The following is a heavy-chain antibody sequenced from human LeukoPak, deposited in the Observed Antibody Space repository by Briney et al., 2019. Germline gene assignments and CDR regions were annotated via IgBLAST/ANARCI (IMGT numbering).Heavy chain of an antibody. CDR3: ARVQLCSSTSCHNWFDP. V-gene: IGHV1-18*01. J-gene: IGHJ5*02. D-gene: IGHD2-2*01. CDR1: GYTFTSYG. CDR2: ISAYNGNT. Sequence: APVKVSCKASGYTFTSYGISWVRQAPGQGLEWMGWISAYNGNTNYAQKLQGRVTMTTDTSTSTAYMELRSLRSDDTAVYYCARVQLCSSTSCHNWFDPWGQGTLVTVSS.